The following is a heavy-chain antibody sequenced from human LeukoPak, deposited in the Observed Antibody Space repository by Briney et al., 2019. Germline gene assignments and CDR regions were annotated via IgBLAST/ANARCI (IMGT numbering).Heavy chain of an antibody. CDR3: ASGTIVGARGADN. CDR2: ISGSSYHI. Sequence: GGSLRLSCTASGFTFSNFWMGWVRQAPGKALEWVSSISGSSYHIYYADSVKGRFTISRDNANNLLYLQMNSLRAEDTAVYYCASGTIVGARGADNWGQGTLVTVSS. J-gene: IGHJ4*02. CDR1: GFTFSNFW. V-gene: IGHV3-21*01. D-gene: IGHD1-26*01.